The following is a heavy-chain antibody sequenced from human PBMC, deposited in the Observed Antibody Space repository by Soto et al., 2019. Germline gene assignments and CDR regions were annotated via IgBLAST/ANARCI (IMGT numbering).Heavy chain of an antibody. V-gene: IGHV3-48*03. J-gene: IGHJ4*02. D-gene: IGHD3-10*01. CDR1: GFSLSDYG. CDR3: ARSRIGY. Sequence: LRLSCAASGFSLSDYGLHWVRQAPGKGLEWVSYISSSGSTIYYADSVKGRFTMSRDNAKNSLYLQMNSLRAEDTALYYCARSRIGYWGQGTMVTVYS. CDR2: ISSSGSTI.